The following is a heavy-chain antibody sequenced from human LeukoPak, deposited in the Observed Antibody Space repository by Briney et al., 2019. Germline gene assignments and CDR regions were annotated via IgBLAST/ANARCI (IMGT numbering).Heavy chain of an antibody. CDR1: GGAFSGHY. J-gene: IGHJ6*02. D-gene: IGHD2-15*01. CDR3: ARSGDVSAVVAATPAPNYNYYGMDV. Sequence: SETLSLTCAVYGGAFSGHYWNWIRQSLGKGLEWIGEINHSGSTNYNPSLKSRVTISVDTSKNQISLKLSSVTAADTAVYYCARSGDVSAVVAATPAPNYNYYGMDVWGQGTTVTVSS. V-gene: IGHV4-34*01. CDR2: INHSGST.